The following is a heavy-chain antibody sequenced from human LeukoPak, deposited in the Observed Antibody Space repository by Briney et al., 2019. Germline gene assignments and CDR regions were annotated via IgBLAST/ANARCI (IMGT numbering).Heavy chain of an antibody. Sequence: GGSLRLSCAASGFTFSSYGMHWVRQAPGKGLEWVAVISYDGSNKYYADSVKGRFTISRDNSKNTLYLQMNSLRAEDTAVYYCAKVVRPESLRGNWFDPWGQGTLVTVSS. CDR1: GFTFSSYG. V-gene: IGHV3-30*18. J-gene: IGHJ5*02. CDR3: AKVVRPESLRGNWFDP. CDR2: ISYDGSNK. D-gene: IGHD1-14*01.